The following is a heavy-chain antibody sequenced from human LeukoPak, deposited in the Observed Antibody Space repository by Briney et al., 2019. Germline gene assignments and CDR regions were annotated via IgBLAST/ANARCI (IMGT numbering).Heavy chain of an antibody. J-gene: IGHJ4*02. V-gene: IGHV3-66*02. CDR1: GFTVSSNY. CDR2: IYSGGST. Sequence: GGSLSLSCAASGFTVSSNYMSWVRQAPGKGLEWVSVIYSGGSTYYADSVKGRFTISRDNSKNTLYLQMNSLRAEDTAVYYCARDPPYSSSWYGGFDYWGQGTLVTVSS. CDR3: ARDPPYSSSWYGGFDY. D-gene: IGHD6-13*01.